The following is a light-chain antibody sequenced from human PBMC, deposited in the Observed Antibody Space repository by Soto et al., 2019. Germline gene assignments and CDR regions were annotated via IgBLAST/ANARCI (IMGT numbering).Light chain of an antibody. CDR2: EGS. V-gene: IGLV2-23*03. J-gene: IGLJ1*01. CDR3: CSYAGSSTFL. Sequence: QSALTQPASVSGSRGQSITISCTGTSSDVGSYNLVSWYQQHPGKAPKLMIYEGSKRPSGVSNRFSGSKSGNTASLTISGLQAEDEADYYCCSYAGSSTFLFGTGTKLTVL. CDR1: SSDVGSYNL.